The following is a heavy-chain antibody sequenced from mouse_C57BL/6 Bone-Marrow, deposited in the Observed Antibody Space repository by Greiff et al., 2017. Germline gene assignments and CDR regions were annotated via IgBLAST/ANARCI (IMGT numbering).Heavy chain of an antibody. J-gene: IGHJ3*01. CDR1: GFNIKDYY. Sequence: VQLQQSGAELVRPGASVKLSCTASGFNIKDYYMHWVNQRPEQGLEWIGRIDPEDGDTEYAPKFQGKATMTADTSSNTAYLQLSSLTSEDTAVYYCTTPYYYGRSYGSYWGQGTLVTVSA. CDR2: IDPEDGDT. CDR3: TTPYYYGRSYGSY. D-gene: IGHD1-1*01. V-gene: IGHV14-1*01.